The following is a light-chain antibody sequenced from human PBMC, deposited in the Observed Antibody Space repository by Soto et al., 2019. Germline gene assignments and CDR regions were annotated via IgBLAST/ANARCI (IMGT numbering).Light chain of an antibody. CDR2: DVT. J-gene: IGLJ1*01. CDR1: SRDVGAYNY. Sequence: QSALTQPASVSGSPGQSITISCTGTSRDVGAYNYVSWYQQHPGKAPKLMVYDVTNRASGVSDRFSGSKSGNTASLTISGLQAEYEADYFCSSHSNITPYVFGTGTKVTVL. V-gene: IGLV2-14*01. CDR3: SSHSNITPYV.